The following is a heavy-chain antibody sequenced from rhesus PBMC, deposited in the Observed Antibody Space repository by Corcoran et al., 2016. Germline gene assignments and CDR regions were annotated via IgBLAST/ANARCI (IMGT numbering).Heavy chain of an antibody. D-gene: IGHD4-23*01. CDR2: IGGTTGNP. V-gene: IGHV4S5*01. CDR3: VRGDNSNYNHHY. CDR1: GGSIAGYY. Sequence: QLQLQESGPGLVRPTETLSLTCAVSGGSIAGYYWNWIRQPPGKGLERIGYIGGTTGNPYYHPSLKGRVTTSTDTSTNQFSLKMNSVTAADTAVYYCVRGDNSNYNHHYWGQGVLVTVSS. J-gene: IGHJ4*01.